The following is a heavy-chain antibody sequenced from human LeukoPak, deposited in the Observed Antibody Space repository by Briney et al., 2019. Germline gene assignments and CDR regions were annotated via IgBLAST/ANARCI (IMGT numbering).Heavy chain of an antibody. CDR1: GFTVSSNY. D-gene: IGHD6-13*01. V-gene: IGHV3-66*01. Sequence: GGSLRLSCAASGFTVSSNYMSWVRQAPGKGLEWVSVIYSGGSTYYADSVKGRFTISRDNSKNALYLQMNSLRADDTAVYYCARIYPRLAAAGNWGQGTLVTVSS. J-gene: IGHJ4*02. CDR2: IYSGGST. CDR3: ARIYPRLAAAGN.